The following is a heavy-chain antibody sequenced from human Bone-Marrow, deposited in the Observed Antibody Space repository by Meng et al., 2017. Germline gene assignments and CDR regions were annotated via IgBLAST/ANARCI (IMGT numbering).Heavy chain of an antibody. CDR3: ARRGVYSSGWYWFDP. V-gene: IGHV5-51*01. CDR1: GYSFTSYW. J-gene: IGHJ5*02. CDR2: IYPGDSDT. D-gene: IGHD6-19*01. Sequence: SCKGSGYSFTSYWIGWVRQMPGKGLEWIGIIYPGDSDTSYSPSLQGQVTISADKSISTAYLQWSSLKASDTAMYYCARRGVYSSGWYWFDPWGQGTLVTVSS.